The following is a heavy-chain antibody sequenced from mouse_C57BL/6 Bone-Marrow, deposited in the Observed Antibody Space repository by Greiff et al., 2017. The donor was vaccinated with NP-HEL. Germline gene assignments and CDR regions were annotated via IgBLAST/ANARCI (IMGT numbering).Heavy chain of an antibody. J-gene: IGHJ2*01. D-gene: IGHD2-3*01. V-gene: IGHV14-4*01. CDR2: IDPENGDT. CDR1: GFNIKDDY. Sequence: EVQLQQSGAELVRPGASVKLSCTASGFNIKDDYMHWVKQRPEQGLEWIGWIDPENGDTEYASKFQGKATITADTSSNTAYLQLSSLTSEDTAVYYCTTFDGYSSFDYWGQGTTLTVSS. CDR3: TTFDGYSSFDY.